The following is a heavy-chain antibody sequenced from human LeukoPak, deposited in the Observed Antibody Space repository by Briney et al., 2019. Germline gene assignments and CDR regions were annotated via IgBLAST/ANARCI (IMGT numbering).Heavy chain of an antibody. CDR1: GFMFDDYA. J-gene: IGHJ6*02. Sequence: GGSLRLSCAASGFMFDDYAMHWVRQVPGKGLEWVSGIGWDSGSIGYADYVKGRFTISRDNAKNFLYLQMNSLRDEDTALYYCVKSRSSTVTKYGMDVWGQGTTVTVSS. D-gene: IGHD4-17*01. CDR2: IGWDSGSI. CDR3: VKSRSSTVTKYGMDV. V-gene: IGHV3-9*01.